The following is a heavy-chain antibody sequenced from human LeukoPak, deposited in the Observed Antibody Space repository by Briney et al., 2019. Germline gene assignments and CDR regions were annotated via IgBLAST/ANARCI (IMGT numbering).Heavy chain of an antibody. J-gene: IGHJ6*03. Sequence: SETLSFTCTVSGGSLSSFYWRWFRQPSGKGMESIGYILYSGSTNYNLSLRSRVTISVDTSKNQCSLKLRSVTAADTAVYYCARAPYYYYMDVWAKGTTVTVSS. V-gene: IGHV4-59*01. CDR2: ILYSGST. CDR3: ARAPYYYYMDV. CDR1: GGSLSSFY.